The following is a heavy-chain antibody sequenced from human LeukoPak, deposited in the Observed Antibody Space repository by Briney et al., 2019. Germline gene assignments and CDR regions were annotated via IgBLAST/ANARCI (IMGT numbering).Heavy chain of an antibody. Sequence: SETLSLTCTVSGGSVSSSGYYWGWIRQPPGKGLEWIGYIYYSGSTNYNPSLKSRVTISVDTSKNQFSLKLSSVTAADTAVYYCAREENYDILTGYYVRWFDPWGQGTLVTVSS. V-gene: IGHV4-61*08. CDR1: GGSVSSSGYY. CDR2: IYYSGST. J-gene: IGHJ5*02. D-gene: IGHD3-9*01. CDR3: AREENYDILTGYYVRWFDP.